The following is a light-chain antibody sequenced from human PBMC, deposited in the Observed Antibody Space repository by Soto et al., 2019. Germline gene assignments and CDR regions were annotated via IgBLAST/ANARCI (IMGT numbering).Light chain of an antibody. Sequence: EIVLTQSPGTLSLSPGERATLSCRASQSVSSSYLAWYQQKPGQAPRLLIFGTSSRATGIPDRFNGSGYRTDFTLTITRLEPEDFAVYYCQQYGSSPTFGQGTKVDIK. J-gene: IGKJ1*01. CDR3: QQYGSSPT. CDR2: GTS. CDR1: QSVSSSY. V-gene: IGKV3-20*01.